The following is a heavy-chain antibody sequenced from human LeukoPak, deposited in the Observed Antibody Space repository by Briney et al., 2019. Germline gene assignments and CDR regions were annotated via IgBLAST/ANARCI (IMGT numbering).Heavy chain of an antibody. J-gene: IGHJ6*03. CDR1: GFTFSSYW. CDR2: IKQDGSEK. Sequence: GGSLRLSCVASGFTFSSYWVTWVRQAPGKGLEWVANIKQDGSEKYNVDSVKGRFTISRDNAKRSLYLQMNSLRAEDTAVYYCARGAFLMDVWGKGTTVTVSS. CDR3: ARGAFLMDV. V-gene: IGHV3-7*01. D-gene: IGHD2/OR15-2a*01.